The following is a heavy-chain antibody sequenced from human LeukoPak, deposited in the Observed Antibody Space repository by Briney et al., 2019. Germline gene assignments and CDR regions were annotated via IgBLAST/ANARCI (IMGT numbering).Heavy chain of an antibody. V-gene: IGHV4-59*07. Sequence: SDTLSLTCTVSGRSISSYYWSWLRQPPGKGLEWIGYIYYSGSTNYNPSLKSRVTISVDTSNDQFSLKLSSVTAADTAVYYGARVGRYGYNREYFDYWGQGTLVTVSS. CDR3: ARVGRYGYNREYFDY. CDR2: IYYSGST. J-gene: IGHJ4*02. D-gene: IGHD5-24*01. CDR1: GRSISSYY.